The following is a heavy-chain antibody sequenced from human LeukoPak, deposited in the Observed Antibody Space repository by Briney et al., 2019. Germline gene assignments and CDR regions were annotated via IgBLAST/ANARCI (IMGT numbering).Heavy chain of an antibody. Sequence: PGGSLRLSCAASGYLFNNYGMSWVRQAPGKGLEWVSGISWNSGSIGYADSVKGRFTISRDNAKNSLYLQMNSLRAEDTALYYCAKDSAAAGAFGYWGQGTLVTVSS. CDR3: AKDSAAAGAFGY. CDR1: GYLFNNYG. V-gene: IGHV3-9*01. J-gene: IGHJ4*02. CDR2: ISWNSGSI. D-gene: IGHD6-13*01.